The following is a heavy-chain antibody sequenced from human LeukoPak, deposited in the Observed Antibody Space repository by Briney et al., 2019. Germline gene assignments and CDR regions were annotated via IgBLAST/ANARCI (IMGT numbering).Heavy chain of an antibody. J-gene: IGHJ5*02. CDR1: GFTFSDYY. D-gene: IGHD3-3*01. CDR2: ISSSGSTT. V-gene: IGHV3-11*01. CDR3: ARDGGTIFGVVIGNWFDP. Sequence: GGSLRLSCAASGFTFSDYYMSWIRQAPGKGLEWVSYISSSGSTTYYAGSVKGRFTISRDNAKNSLYLQMNSLRAEDTAVYYCARDGGTIFGVVIGNWFDPWGQGTLVTVSS.